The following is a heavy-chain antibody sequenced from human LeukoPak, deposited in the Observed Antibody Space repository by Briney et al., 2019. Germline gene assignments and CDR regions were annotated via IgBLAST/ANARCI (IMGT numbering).Heavy chain of an antibody. J-gene: IGHJ4*02. CDR2: ISAYNGNT. CDR3: ARQRTLRLVTASDY. V-gene: IGHV1-18*01. CDR1: GYTFTSYG. Sequence: GASVKVSCKASGYTFTSYGISWVRQAPGQGLEWMGWISAYNGNTNYAQKLQGRVTMTTDTSTSTAYMELRSLRSDDTAVYYCARQRTLRLVTASDYWGQGTLVTVSS. D-gene: IGHD4-4*01.